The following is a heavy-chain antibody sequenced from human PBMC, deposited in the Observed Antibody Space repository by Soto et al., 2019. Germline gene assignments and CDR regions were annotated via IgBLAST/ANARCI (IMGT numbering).Heavy chain of an antibody. J-gene: IGHJ6*02. CDR3: GSHPSSSWHYYYYGMDV. Sequence: ASVKVSCKASGYTFTSYAMHWVRQAPGQRLEWMGWINAGNGNTKYSQKFQGRVTITRDTSASTAYMELSSLRSEDTAVYYCGSHPSSSWHYYYYGMDVWGQGTTVTVSS. V-gene: IGHV1-3*01. CDR2: INAGNGNT. CDR1: GYTFTSYA. D-gene: IGHD6-13*01.